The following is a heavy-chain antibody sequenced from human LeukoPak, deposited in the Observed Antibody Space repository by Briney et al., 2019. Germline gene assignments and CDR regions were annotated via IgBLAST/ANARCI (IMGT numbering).Heavy chain of an antibody. V-gene: IGHV1-46*01. CDR3: ARDNRIAYGGPPFDY. CDR2: INPSGGST. D-gene: IGHD4-17*01. CDR1: GYTFTSYY. J-gene: IGHJ4*02. Sequence: ASAKVSCKASGYTFTSYYMHWVRQAPGQGLEWMGIINPSGGSTSYAQKFQGRVTMTRDTSTSTVYMELSSLRSEDTAVYYCARDNRIAYGGPPFDYWGQGTLVTVSS.